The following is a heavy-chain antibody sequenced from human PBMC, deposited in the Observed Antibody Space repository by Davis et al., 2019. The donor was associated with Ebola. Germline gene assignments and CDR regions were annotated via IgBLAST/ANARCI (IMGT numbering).Heavy chain of an antibody. CDR1: GYSFTSYC. CDR3: ASNVEEPWY. J-gene: IGHJ4*02. CDR2: IYPGDSDT. D-gene: IGHD1-14*01. Sequence: KVSCKGSGYSFTSYCIGWLRQMPGKGLEWMGIIYPGDSDTRYSPSFQGQVTISADKSISTAYLQWSSLKASDTAMYYCASNVEEPWYWGQGTLVTVSS. V-gene: IGHV5-51*01.